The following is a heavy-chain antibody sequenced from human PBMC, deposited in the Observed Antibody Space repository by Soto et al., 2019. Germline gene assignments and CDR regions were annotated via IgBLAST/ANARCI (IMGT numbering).Heavy chain of an antibody. J-gene: IGHJ6*02. CDR1: GFSFRSSG. V-gene: IGHV3-30*03. CDR3: AGALENPYLYYGLNV. D-gene: IGHD1-1*01. CDR2: TTYDGGIK. Sequence: GGSLRLSCAASGFSFRSSGVEWVRLTPGKGREWVAATTYDGGIKHYVDSVKCRFTSSRDNSKNTLYLQMNRLRVEDTATYYCAGALENPYLYYGLNVWGQGTTVTVSS.